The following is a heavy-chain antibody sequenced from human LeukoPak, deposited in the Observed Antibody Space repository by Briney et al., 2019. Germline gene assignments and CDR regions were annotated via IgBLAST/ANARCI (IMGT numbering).Heavy chain of an antibody. J-gene: IGHJ4*02. D-gene: IGHD3-10*01. Sequence: GASVKVSCKASGGTFSSYAISWVRQAPGQGLEWMGRIIPILGIANYAQKFQGRVTITADKSTSTAYMELSSLRSEDTAAYYCASWAHYYSSGSYYYWGQGTLVTVSS. V-gene: IGHV1-69*04. CDR2: IIPILGIA. CDR1: GGTFSSYA. CDR3: ASWAHYYSSGSYYY.